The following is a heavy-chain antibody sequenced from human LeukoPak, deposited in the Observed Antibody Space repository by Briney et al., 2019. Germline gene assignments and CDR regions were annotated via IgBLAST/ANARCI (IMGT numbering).Heavy chain of an antibody. Sequence: PETPSLTCSVSGGSINSLYWSWIRQTPGKGREWIGYIYYSGHTNSNPSLRSRVTISIDTSRTQFSLNLTSVSAADTAVYYCASGGFWSGYFTWGQGILVTVSS. D-gene: IGHD3-3*01. CDR3: ASGGFWSGYFT. CDR1: GGSINSLY. V-gene: IGHV4-59*11. CDR2: IYYSGHT. J-gene: IGHJ5*02.